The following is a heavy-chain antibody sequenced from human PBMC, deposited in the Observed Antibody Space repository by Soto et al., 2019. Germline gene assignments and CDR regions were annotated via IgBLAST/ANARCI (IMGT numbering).Heavy chain of an antibody. CDR2: FYYSGST. CDR1: GGSISSGDYY. J-gene: IGHJ3*02. V-gene: IGHV4-30-4*01. CDR3: AGAVLRYFDWFEVDAFDI. Sequence: QVQLQESGPGLVKPSQTLSLTCTVSGGSISSGDYYWSWIRQPPGKGLEWIGYFYYSGSTYYNPSLKSRVTISVDTSKNQFAMQLRSVTAADTAVYYCAGAVLRYFDWFEVDAFDIWGQGTMVTVSS. D-gene: IGHD3-9*01.